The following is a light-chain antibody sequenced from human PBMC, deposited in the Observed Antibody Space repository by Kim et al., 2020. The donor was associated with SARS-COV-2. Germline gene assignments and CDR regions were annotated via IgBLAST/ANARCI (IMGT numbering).Light chain of an antibody. V-gene: IGLV2-11*03. CDR3: CSYAGTYTPL. J-gene: IGLJ2*01. Sequence: GQSGAISCTGTSSDVGTYNYVSWYQQHPGKAPKLIISDVSKRPSGVPDRFSGSKSGNTASLTISGLQAEDEADYYCCSYAGTYTPLFGGGTQLTVL. CDR2: DVS. CDR1: SSDVGTYNY.